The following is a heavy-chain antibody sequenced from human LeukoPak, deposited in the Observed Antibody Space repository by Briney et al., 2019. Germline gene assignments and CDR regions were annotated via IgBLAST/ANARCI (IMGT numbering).Heavy chain of an antibody. Sequence: SVKVSCKASGGTFSSYAISWVRQAPGQGLEWMGGIIPIFGTANYAQKFQGRVTITADESTSTAYMELSSLRSEDTAVYYYARSLVVFDYYDSSGPTEDGMDVWGQGTTVTVSS. CDR1: GGTFSSYA. V-gene: IGHV1-69*13. CDR2: IIPIFGTA. J-gene: IGHJ6*02. CDR3: ARSLVVFDYYDSSGPTEDGMDV. D-gene: IGHD3-22*01.